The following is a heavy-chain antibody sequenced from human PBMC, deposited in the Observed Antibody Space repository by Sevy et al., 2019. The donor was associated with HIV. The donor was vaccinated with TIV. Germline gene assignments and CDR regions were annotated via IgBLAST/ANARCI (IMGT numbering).Heavy chain of an antibody. J-gene: IGHJ4*02. Sequence: GGSLRLSCVVSGFDIRSNYMSWVRQAPGNGLEWVSHIYAGGTAYYADSVKGRFTFSRDDSKNTVSLQMRSLRVEDSAVYYCASEYCSRGSCFFDYLGQGIEVTVSS. CDR1: GFDIRSNY. D-gene: IGHD2-15*01. CDR2: IYAGGTA. CDR3: ASEYCSRGSCFFDY. V-gene: IGHV3-53*01.